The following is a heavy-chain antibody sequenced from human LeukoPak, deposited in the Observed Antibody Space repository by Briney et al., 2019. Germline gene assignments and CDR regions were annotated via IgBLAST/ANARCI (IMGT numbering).Heavy chain of an antibody. CDR2: INSDGSST. CDR3: ARERQGTYYFDY. D-gene: IGHD1-1*01. J-gene: IGHJ4*02. CDR1: GFTFSSYW. V-gene: IGHV3-74*01. Sequence: GGSLRLSCAASGFTFSSYWMHWVRQAPGKGLVWVSRINSDGSSTSYADSVKGRFTISRDNAKNSLYLQMNSLRAEDTAVYYCARERQGTYYFDYWGQGTLVTVSS.